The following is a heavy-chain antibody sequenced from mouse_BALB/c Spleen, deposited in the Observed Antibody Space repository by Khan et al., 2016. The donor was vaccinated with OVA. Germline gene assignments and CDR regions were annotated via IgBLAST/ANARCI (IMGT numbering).Heavy chain of an antibody. D-gene: IGHD2-3*01. CDR3: ARWFDGYSSLYAMDY. V-gene: IGHV2-6*02. Sequence: VKLLGSGPGLVAPSQSLSITCTVSGFSLTSYGVHWVRQPPGKGLEWLVVIWSDGSTNYNSVLKSRLSISKDNSKSQVFLKMNSLQTDDTAIYYCARWFDGYSSLYAMDYWGQGTSVTVSS. J-gene: IGHJ4*01. CDR1: GFSLTSYG. CDR2: IWSDGST.